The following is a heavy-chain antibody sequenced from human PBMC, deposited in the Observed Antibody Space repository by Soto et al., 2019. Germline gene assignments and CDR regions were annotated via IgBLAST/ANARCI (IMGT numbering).Heavy chain of an antibody. V-gene: IGHV3-30*18. J-gene: IGHJ6*02. Sequence: GGSLRLSCAASGFTVSSNYMSWVRQAPGKGLEWVAVISYDGSNKYYADSVKGRFTISRDNSKNTLYLQMNSLRAEDTAVYYCAKEQQQLVRRYYYGMDVWGQGTTVTVSS. CDR2: ISYDGSNK. CDR1: GFTVSSNY. CDR3: AKEQQQLVRRYYYGMDV. D-gene: IGHD6-13*01.